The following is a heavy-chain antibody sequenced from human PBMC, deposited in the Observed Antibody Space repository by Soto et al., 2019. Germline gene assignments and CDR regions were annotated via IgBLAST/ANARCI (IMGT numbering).Heavy chain of an antibody. CDR3: ARARRVTNSWSTGDSYHYGLDV. CDR2: IFYNGAT. Sequence: SETLSLTCTVSGVSITGGYYYWSWIRQSPGKGLEWIGNIFYNGATSYNPSLESRVTISLDRSKNQFSLKLDSVTAADTAVYYFARARRVTNSWSTGDSYHYGLDVWGQGTTVTVSS. J-gene: IGHJ6*02. CDR1: GVSITGGYYY. V-gene: IGHV4-30-4*01. D-gene: IGHD6-13*01.